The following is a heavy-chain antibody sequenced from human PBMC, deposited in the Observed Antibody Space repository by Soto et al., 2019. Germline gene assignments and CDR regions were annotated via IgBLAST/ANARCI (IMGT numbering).Heavy chain of an antibody. D-gene: IGHD2-2*01. V-gene: IGHV4-59*01. J-gene: IGHJ6*03. CDR1: GGSISSYY. CDR3: ARGPYCSSTSCYSVTPYYYYYMDV. CDR2: IYYSGST. Sequence: SETLSLTCTVSGGSISSYYWSWIRQPPGKGLEWIGYIYYSGSTNYNPSLKSRVTISVDTSKNQFSLKLCSVTAADTAVYYCARGPYCSSTSCYSVTPYYYYYMDVWGKGTTVTVSS.